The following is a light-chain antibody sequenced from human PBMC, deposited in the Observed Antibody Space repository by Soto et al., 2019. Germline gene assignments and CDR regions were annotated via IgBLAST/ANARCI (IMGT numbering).Light chain of an antibody. CDR3: SSYTSSSNYA. CDR2: GVS. V-gene: IGLV2-14*03. CDR1: SSDVGGYNY. J-gene: IGLJ1*01. Sequence: QSVLTQPASVSGSPGQSITISCAGTSSDVGGYNYVSWYQQHPGKAPKLMLCGVSNRPSGVSSRFSGPKSGNTASLTISGLQAEDEADYYCSSYTSSSNYAFGTGTKVTVL.